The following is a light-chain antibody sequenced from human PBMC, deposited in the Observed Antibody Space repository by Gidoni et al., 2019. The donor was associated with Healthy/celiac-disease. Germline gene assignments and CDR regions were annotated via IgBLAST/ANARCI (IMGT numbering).Light chain of an antibody. CDR1: SLRSYY. J-gene: IGLJ2*01. CDR3: NSRDSSGNHLV. CDR2: GKH. V-gene: IGLV3-19*01. Sequence: SSELTQDPAVSVALGQTVRITCQGDSLRSYYASWYQQKPRQAPVLVIYGKHNRPSGIQDRFSGSSSGNTASLTITGAQAEEEADYYCNSRDSSGNHLVFGGGTKLTVL.